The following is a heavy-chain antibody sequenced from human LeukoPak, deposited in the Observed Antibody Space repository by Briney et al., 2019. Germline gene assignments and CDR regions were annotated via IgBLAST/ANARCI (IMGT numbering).Heavy chain of an antibody. Sequence: GGSLRLSCAASGFTFSTYAMNWVRQAPGKGLEWVSAISGSGAKTYYADFVKGRFTISRDNSKNTLYLQMNSLRAEDTAVYYCAKGYSGSFSPFPSYFDYWGQGTLVTVSS. CDR1: GFTFSTYA. D-gene: IGHD1-26*01. J-gene: IGHJ4*02. CDR3: AKGYSGSFSPFPSYFDY. V-gene: IGHV3-23*01. CDR2: ISGSGAKT.